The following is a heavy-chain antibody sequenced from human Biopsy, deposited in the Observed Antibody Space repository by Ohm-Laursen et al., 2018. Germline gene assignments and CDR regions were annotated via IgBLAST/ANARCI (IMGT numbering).Heavy chain of an antibody. J-gene: IGHJ4*02. CDR2: IKSKTDGGTT. CDR3: TTDTSSWYNYFDY. V-gene: IGHV3-15*01. D-gene: IGHD6-13*01. Sequence: SLRLSCAASGFIFSTYTMNWVRQAPGKGLEWVGRIKSKTDGGTTDYAAPVKDRFTISRDDSKSTPYLQINSLKTEDTAVYYCTTDTSSWYNYFDYWGQGTLVTVSS. CDR1: GFIFSTYT.